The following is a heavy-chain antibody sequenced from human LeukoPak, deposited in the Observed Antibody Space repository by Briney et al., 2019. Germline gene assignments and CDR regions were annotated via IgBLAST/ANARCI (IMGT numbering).Heavy chain of an antibody. CDR3: AKDRERRGFSSGFSLALDV. Sequence: PGGSLRLSCEASGLTFSNYWMHWVRQAPGKGLEWVADIKQDGSQRYYVDSVKGRFTISRDNAKNSLYLEMIRLRAEDTAVYYCAKDRERRGFSSGFSLALDVWGQGTMVIVSS. D-gene: IGHD5-18*01. CDR1: GLTFSNYW. J-gene: IGHJ3*01. V-gene: IGHV3-7*03. CDR2: IKQDGSQR.